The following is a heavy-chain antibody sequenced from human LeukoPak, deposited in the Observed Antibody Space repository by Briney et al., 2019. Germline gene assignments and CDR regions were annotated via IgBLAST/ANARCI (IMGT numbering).Heavy chain of an antibody. J-gene: IGHJ6*03. V-gene: IGHV4-59*08. Sequence: SETLSLTCTVSGGSISSYYWSWIRQPPGKGLEGIGYIYYSGSTNYNPSLKSRVTISGDTTKNQLSLKLSSVTAADTAVYYCARHYYYSYYYMDVWGKGTTVTVSS. CDR2: IYYSGST. CDR1: GGSISSYY. CDR3: ARHYYYSYYYMDV.